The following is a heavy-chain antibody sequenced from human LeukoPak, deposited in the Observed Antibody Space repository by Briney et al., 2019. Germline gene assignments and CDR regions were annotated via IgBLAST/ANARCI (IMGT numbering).Heavy chain of an antibody. V-gene: IGHV3-23*03. D-gene: IGHD3-16*01. Sequence: GSLRLSCAASGFTFSSSAMSWVRQVPGKGLEWVSVIYSGGSTYYADSVKGRFSTSRDSSTSTLFLQMDSLRVEDTAIYYCAKWPEGAMDYFDYWGQGTLVTVSS. CDR1: GFTFSSSA. CDR2: IYSGGST. J-gene: IGHJ4*02. CDR3: AKWPEGAMDYFDY.